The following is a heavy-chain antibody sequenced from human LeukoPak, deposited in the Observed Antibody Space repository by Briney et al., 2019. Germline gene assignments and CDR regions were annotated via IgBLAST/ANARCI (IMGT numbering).Heavy chain of an antibody. D-gene: IGHD3-10*01. CDR3: VKLSPGGSGYFDY. Sequence: PGGSLRLSCSASGFTFGSYAMHWVRQAPGKGLEYVSAISSNGGSTYYADSVKGRFTISGDNSKNTLYLQMSSLRAEDTAVYYCVKLSPGGSGYFDYWGQGTLVTVSS. J-gene: IGHJ4*02. CDR1: GFTFGSYA. CDR2: ISSNGGST. V-gene: IGHV3-64D*06.